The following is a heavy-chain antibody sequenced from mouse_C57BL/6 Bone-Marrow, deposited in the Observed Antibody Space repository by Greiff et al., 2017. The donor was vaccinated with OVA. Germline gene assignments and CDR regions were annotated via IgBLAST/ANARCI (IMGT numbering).Heavy chain of an antibody. D-gene: IGHD2-4*01. CDR2: ISSGGSYT. Sequence: VQLKESGGDLVKPGGSLKLSCAASGFTFSSYGMSWVRQTPDKRLEWVATISSGGSYTYYPDSVKGRFTISRDNAKNTLYLQMSSLKSEDTAMYYCARHRGLRAWFAYWGQGTLVTVSA. V-gene: IGHV5-6*01. CDR3: ARHRGLRAWFAY. CDR1: GFTFSSYG. J-gene: IGHJ3*01.